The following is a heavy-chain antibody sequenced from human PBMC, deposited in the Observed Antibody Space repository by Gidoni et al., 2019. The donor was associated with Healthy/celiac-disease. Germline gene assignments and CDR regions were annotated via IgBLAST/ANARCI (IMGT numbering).Heavy chain of an antibody. CDR2: MNPNSGNT. CDR1: GYTFTSYD. CDR3: ARGLSWSIWVVDTAMAFDY. Sequence: QVQLVQSGAEVKKPGASVKVSCKASGYTFTSYDINWVRQATGQGLEWMGWMNPNSGNTGYAQKFQGRVTMTRNTSISTAYMELSSLRSEDTAVYYCARGLSWSIWVVDTAMAFDYWGQGTLVTVSS. V-gene: IGHV1-8*01. J-gene: IGHJ4*02. D-gene: IGHD5-18*01.